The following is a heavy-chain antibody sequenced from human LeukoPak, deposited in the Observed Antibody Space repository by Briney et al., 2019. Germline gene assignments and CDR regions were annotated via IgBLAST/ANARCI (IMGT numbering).Heavy chain of an antibody. J-gene: IGHJ4*02. V-gene: IGHV1-46*01. CDR1: GYTFTSYY. CDR2: INPSGGST. Sequence: GASVKVSCKASGYTFTSYYMHWVRQAPGQGLEWMGIINPSGGSTSYAQKFQGRVTMTRDMSTSTVYMELSSLRSEDTAVYYCARGRRAFGVVIKPFDYWGQGTPVTVSS. CDR3: ARGRRAFGVVIKPFDY. D-gene: IGHD3-3*01.